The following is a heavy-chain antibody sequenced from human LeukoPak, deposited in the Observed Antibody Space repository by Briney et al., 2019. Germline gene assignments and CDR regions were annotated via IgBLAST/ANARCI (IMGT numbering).Heavy chain of an antibody. CDR1: GFSVSLYG. V-gene: IGHV3-30*02. J-gene: IGHJ4*02. CDR2: LRSDTNSE. CDR3: ARGLRQAGLAPLEF. D-gene: IGHD3-10*01. Sequence: PGESLRLSCAASGFSVSLYGMHWVRQAPGKGLEWVAFLRSDTNSEHYAVSVKGRFAISRDTSKDTLNLQMRSLRVEDTALYYCARGLRQAGLAPLEFWGQGTQVIVSS.